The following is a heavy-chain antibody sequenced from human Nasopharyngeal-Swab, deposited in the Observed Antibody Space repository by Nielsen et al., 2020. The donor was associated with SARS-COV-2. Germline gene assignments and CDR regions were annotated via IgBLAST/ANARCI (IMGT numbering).Heavy chain of an antibody. Sequence: GGSLRLSCAASGFIFSTYAMHWVRQAPGKGLEWVALISYDGSSNCYAHSVKGRFTISRDNSKNTLYLQMNSLRGEDTAVYYCARPARRGLNWFDPWGQGTLVTVSS. CDR2: ISYDGSSN. CDR1: GFIFSTYA. J-gene: IGHJ5*02. V-gene: IGHV3-30-3*01. CDR3: ARPARRGLNWFDP. D-gene: IGHD3-22*01.